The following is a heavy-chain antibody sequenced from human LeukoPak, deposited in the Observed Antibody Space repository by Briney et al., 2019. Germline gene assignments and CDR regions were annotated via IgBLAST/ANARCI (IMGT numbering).Heavy chain of an antibody. V-gene: IGHV6-1*01. Sequence: SQTLSLTCAISGDSVSSNSAAWNWIRQSPSRGLEWLGRTYYRSKWYNDYAVSVKSRITINPDTSKNQVSLQLNSVTPEDTAVYYCARAREGRGYCSGGSCYSLYYYYYMDVWGKGTTVTVSS. CDR3: ARAREGRGYCSGGSCYSLYYYYYMDV. CDR1: GDSVSSNSAA. D-gene: IGHD2-15*01. CDR2: TYYRSKWYN. J-gene: IGHJ6*03.